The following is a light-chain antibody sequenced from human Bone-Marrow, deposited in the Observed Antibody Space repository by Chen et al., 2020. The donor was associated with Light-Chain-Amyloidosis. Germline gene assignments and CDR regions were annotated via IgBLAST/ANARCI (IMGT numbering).Light chain of an antibody. V-gene: IGLV3-21*02. CDR2: DES. J-gene: IGLJ3*02. CDR1: NIGSTS. CDR3: QVWDRSSDRPV. Sequence: SYVLTQPSSVSVAPGQTAPIACGGNNIGSTSVHWYQQTPGQAPLLVVYDESDRPSGIPARWSGSNSGNTATLTSSRVEAGEEADYCCQVWDRSSDRPVFGGGTKLTV.